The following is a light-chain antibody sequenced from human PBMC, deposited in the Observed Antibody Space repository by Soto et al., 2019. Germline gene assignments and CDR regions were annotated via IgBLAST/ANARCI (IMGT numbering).Light chain of an antibody. Sequence: DIQMTQSPSTLSASVGDRVTITCRASQSLSNWLAWYQQKPGKAPKLLIYKASSLESGVPLRFSGSGSGTEFTLTISSLQPDDFAIYYCQHLFTFGPGTKVDIK. CDR2: KAS. CDR1: QSLSNW. CDR3: QHLFT. V-gene: IGKV1-5*03. J-gene: IGKJ3*01.